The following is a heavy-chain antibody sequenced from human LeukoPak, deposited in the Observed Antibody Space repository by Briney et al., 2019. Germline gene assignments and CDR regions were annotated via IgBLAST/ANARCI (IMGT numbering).Heavy chain of an antibody. Sequence: PGGSLRLSCAASGXTLSKFGMQWVRQAPGKGLEHVSTLTGNGGYAYYADFVKGRFTISRDNSKNTLYLQMSSLRTEDTAVYYCVKGSDSSGFYYFDNWGQGTLVTVSS. CDR2: LTGNGGYA. CDR3: VKGSDSSGFYYFDN. V-gene: IGHV3-64D*06. CDR1: GXTLSKFG. D-gene: IGHD3-22*01. J-gene: IGHJ4*02.